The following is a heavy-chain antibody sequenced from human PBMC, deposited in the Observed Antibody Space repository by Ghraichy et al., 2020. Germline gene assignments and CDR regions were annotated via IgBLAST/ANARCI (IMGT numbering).Heavy chain of an antibody. V-gene: IGHV4-4*09. D-gene: IGHD4-23*01. CDR2: IYTSGST. J-gene: IGHJ5*02. CDR1: GGSISSYY. Sequence: SETLSLTCTVSGGSISSYYWSWIRQPPGKGLEWIGYIYTSGSTNYNPSLKSRVTISVDTSKNQFSLKLSSVTAADTAVYYCARGIFGGNPHNWFDPCGQGTLVTVSS. CDR3: ARGIFGGNPHNWFDP.